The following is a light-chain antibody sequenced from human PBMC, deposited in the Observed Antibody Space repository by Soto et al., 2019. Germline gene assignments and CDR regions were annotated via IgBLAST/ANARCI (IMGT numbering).Light chain of an antibody. CDR2: SDY. J-gene: IGLJ3*02. CDR1: SSNIGSNI. CDR3: AAWDDSLNGGV. V-gene: IGLV1-44*01. Sequence: QSVLTQPPSASGTPGQRVTISCSGSSSNIGSNIVNWYQQLPGTAPKLLIYSDYQRPSGVPDRFTGSKSGTSASLVISGLQSEDEADYYCAAWDDSLNGGVFGGGTKVTVL.